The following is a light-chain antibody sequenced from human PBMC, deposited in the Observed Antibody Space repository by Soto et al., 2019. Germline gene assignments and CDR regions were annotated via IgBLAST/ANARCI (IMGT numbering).Light chain of an antibody. CDR1: SSDVGGYND. CDR2: EVS. V-gene: IGLV2-8*01. CDR3: SSYAGSNYVV. J-gene: IGLJ2*01. Sequence: QSALTQPPSASGSPGQSVTISCTGTSSDVGGYNDVSWYQQHPGKATKLMIDEVSKRPSGVPDRFPGSKSAYTASLTVSGLQAENEADYYCSSYAGSNYVVFGGGTKLT.